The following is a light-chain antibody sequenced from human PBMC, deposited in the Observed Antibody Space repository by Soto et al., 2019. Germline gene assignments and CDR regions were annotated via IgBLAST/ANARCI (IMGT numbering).Light chain of an antibody. Sequence: EVVLTQSPGTLSLSPGERATLSCRASQSVSSSYLAWYQQKPGQAPRLLIYGAFHRATGIPDRFSGNGSGTDFTLTISRLEPEDFAVYYCQQYHNSPRTFGQGTKVDIK. J-gene: IGKJ1*01. V-gene: IGKV3-20*01. CDR2: GAF. CDR1: QSVSSSY. CDR3: QQYHNSPRT.